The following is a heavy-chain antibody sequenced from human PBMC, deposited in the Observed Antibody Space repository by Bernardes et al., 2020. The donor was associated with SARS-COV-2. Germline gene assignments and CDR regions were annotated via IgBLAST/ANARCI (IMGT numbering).Heavy chain of an antibody. J-gene: IGHJ6*02. Sequence: ASVKVSCKASGYTFTRHIISWVRQAPGQGLEWLGWIAAYNYNTKYTQKYQDRVSITIDIPASTAYLELRSLRSDDTAVYYCTRGTDYYGMDVWGQGTTVTVSS. CDR2: IAAYNYNT. CDR3: TRGTDYYGMDV. V-gene: IGHV1-18*01. CDR1: GYTFTRHI.